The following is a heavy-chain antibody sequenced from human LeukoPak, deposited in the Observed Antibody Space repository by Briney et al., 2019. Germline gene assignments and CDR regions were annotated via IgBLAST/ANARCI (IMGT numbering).Heavy chain of an antibody. D-gene: IGHD5-24*01. CDR3: ARGSATGGRMDY. J-gene: IGHJ4*02. CDR1: GSTFGDYA. V-gene: IGHV3-9*03. Sequence: GGSLRLSCAASGSTFGDYAMHWVRQAPGKGLAWVSGISWNSGSIAYADPVKGRFTISRDNAKNSLYLQMNSLRAEHMALNYRARGSATGGRMDYWGQGTLVTVSS. CDR2: ISWNSGSI.